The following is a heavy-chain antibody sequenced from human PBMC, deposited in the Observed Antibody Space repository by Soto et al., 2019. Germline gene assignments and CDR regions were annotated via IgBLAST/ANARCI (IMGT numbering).Heavy chain of an antibody. J-gene: IGHJ4*02. D-gene: IGHD3-10*01. CDR3: AKDLYAGSPYFDY. CDR1: GFTFSTYA. Sequence: GGSLRLSCVASGFTFSTYAMSWVRQSPGKGLEWVSAMSGSGATTHHADSVKGRFTISRDNSKNTLYLQLNSLRAEDTAVYYCAKDLYAGSPYFDYWGQGTLVTVSS. CDR2: MSGSGATT. V-gene: IGHV3-23*01.